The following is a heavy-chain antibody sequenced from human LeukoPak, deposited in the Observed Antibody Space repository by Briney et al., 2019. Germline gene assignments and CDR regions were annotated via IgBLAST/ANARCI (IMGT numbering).Heavy chain of an antibody. CDR1: GFTFSSYW. CDR2: IKQDGSEK. V-gene: IGHV3-7*05. J-gene: IGHJ4*02. CDR3: ARDGSETYYDFWTGYPPAGYYDY. D-gene: IGHD3-3*01. Sequence: GGSLRLSCAASGFTFSSYWMSWVRQAPGKGLEGVANIKQDGSEKYYVDSVKGRFTISRDNAKNSLYLQMNSLRAEDTAVYYCARDGSETYYDFWTGYPPAGYYDYWGQGTLVTVSS.